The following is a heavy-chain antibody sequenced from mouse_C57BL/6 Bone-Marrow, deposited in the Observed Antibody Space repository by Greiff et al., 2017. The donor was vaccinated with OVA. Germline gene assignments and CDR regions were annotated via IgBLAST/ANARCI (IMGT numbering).Heavy chain of an antibody. Sequence: EVKLQESGGGLVKPGGSLKLSCAASGFTFSDYGMHWVRQAPEKGLEWVAYISSGSSTIYYADTVKGRFTISRDNAKNTRFLQMTSLRSEDTAMYYCAREGLRLTYWYFDVWGKGTTVTVSS. D-gene: IGHD2-4*01. CDR1: GFTFSDYG. CDR2: ISSGSSTI. V-gene: IGHV5-17*01. J-gene: IGHJ1*03. CDR3: AREGLRLTYWYFDV.